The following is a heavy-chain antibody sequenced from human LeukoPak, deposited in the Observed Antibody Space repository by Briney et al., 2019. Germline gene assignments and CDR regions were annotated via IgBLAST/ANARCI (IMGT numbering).Heavy chain of an antibody. J-gene: IGHJ6*04. D-gene: IGHD3-10*01. CDR3: ARLAYGSGPYGMDV. CDR2: ISSSGSTI. Sequence: EGSLRLSCAASGFTFSSYEMNWVRQAPGKGLEWVSYISSSGSTIYYADSVKGRFTISRDNAKNSLYLQMNSLRAEDTAVYYCARLAYGSGPYGMDVWGKGTTVTVSS. CDR1: GFTFSSYE. V-gene: IGHV3-48*03.